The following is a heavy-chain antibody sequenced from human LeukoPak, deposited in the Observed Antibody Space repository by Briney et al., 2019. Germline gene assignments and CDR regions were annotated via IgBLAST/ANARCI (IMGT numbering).Heavy chain of an antibody. V-gene: IGHV1-69*05. J-gene: IGHJ4*02. D-gene: IGHD7-27*01. CDR1: GGTFSSYA. CDR2: IIPIFGTA. CDR3: GRGPRLGAGGRYFDY. Sequence: SVKVSCTASGGTFSSYAISWVRQAPGQGLEWMGGIIPIFGTANYAQKFQGRVTITTDESTSTAYMELSSLRSEDTAGYYCGRGPRLGAGGRYFDYWGQGTLVTVSS.